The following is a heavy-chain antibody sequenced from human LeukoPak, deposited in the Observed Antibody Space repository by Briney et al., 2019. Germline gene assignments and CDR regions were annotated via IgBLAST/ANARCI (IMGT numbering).Heavy chain of an antibody. CDR1: GFTFSSYS. CDR2: ISSSSSYI. J-gene: IGHJ4*02. D-gene: IGHD5-18*01. CDR3: ARETAMATGHFDY. Sequence: GGSLRLSCAASGFTFSSYSMNWVRQAPGKGLEWVSSISSSSSYIYYADSVKGRFTISRDNAKNSLYLQMNSLRAEDTAVYYCARETAMATGHFDYWGQGTLVTVSS. V-gene: IGHV3-21*01.